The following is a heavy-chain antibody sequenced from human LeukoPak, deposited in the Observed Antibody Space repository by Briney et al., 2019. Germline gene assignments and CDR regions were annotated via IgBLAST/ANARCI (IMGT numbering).Heavy chain of an antibody. J-gene: IGHJ3*01. Sequence: GGSLRLSCAASGFTFDDYAMSWVRQVPGKGLQWVAGINWNGVKTDYADSVKGRFTISRDTTNNTLYLQMNSLGADDTALYHCARDSGVWFGTRDAFDSWGQGTVVTVSS. CDR3: ARDSGVWFGTRDAFDS. D-gene: IGHD3-10*01. V-gene: IGHV3-20*01. CDR1: GFTFDDYA. CDR2: INWNGVKT.